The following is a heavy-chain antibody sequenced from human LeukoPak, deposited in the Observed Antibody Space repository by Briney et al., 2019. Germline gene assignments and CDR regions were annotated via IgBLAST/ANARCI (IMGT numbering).Heavy chain of an antibody. V-gene: IGHV3-23*01. CDR2: ISGSGGST. D-gene: IGHD1-26*01. CDR3: ATPIVGATRDFDY. Sequence: GGSLRLSCTSSGFTFGDYAMSWVRQAPGKGLEWVSAISGSGGSTYYADSVKGRFTISRDNSKNTLYLQMNSLRAEDTAVYYCATPIVGATRDFDYWGQGTLVTVSS. J-gene: IGHJ4*02. CDR1: GFTFGDYA.